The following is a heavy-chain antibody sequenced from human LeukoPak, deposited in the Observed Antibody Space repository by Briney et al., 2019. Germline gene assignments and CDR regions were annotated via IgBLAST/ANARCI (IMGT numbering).Heavy chain of an antibody. CDR1: GGTFSSYA. Sequence: SLKVSCKASGGTFSSYAINWVRQAPGQGLEWMGGIIPISGTANYAQKFQGRVTITADKSTSTAYMELSRLRSEDTAVYYCAREVPATDGRMDYWGQGTLVTVSS. V-gene: IGHV1-69*06. D-gene: IGHD2-2*01. CDR2: IIPISGTA. CDR3: AREVPATDGRMDY. J-gene: IGHJ4*02.